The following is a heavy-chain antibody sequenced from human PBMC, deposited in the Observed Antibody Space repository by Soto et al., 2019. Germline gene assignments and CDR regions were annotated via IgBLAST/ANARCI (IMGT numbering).Heavy chain of an antibody. CDR3: ARDYFDSSDYPTIWFDP. CDR1: GDSISNSRFY. V-gene: IGHV4-39*01. J-gene: IGHJ5*02. D-gene: IGHD3-22*01. CDR2: IYHTGNA. Sequence: SETLSLTCSVSGDSISNSRFYWAWIRQPPGEGLEWIGSIYHTGNAYYNPSLKSRVTIFVDTSKNQFSLKLTSVTAADTALYYWARDYFDSSDYPTIWFDPWGQGSLVP.